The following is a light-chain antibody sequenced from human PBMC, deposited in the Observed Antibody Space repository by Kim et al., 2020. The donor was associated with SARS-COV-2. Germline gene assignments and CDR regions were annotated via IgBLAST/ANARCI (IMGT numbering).Light chain of an antibody. V-gene: IGKV3-15*01. CDR2: GAS. CDR1: QSVSNN. CDR3: QQYNNWPAWT. Sequence: FPGERTPLSCRARQSVSNNLAWYQQKPCQAPRLLIYGASTRATGIPARFSGSGSGTEFTLTISSLQSEDFAVYYCQQYNNWPAWTFGQGTKVDIK. J-gene: IGKJ1*01.